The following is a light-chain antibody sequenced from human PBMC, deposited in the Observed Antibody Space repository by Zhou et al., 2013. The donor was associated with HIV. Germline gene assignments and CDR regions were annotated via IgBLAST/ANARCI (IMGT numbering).Light chain of an antibody. J-gene: IGKJ1*01. V-gene: IGKV1-5*03. CDR2: KAS. CDR3: LQHSSYPRRT. Sequence: DIQMTQSPSTLSASVGDRVTITCRASQSISSWLAWYQQKPGKAPDLLIYKASTLESGVPSRFSGSGSGTEVTLTISTLQPEDFATYYCLQHSSYPRRTFGQGTEGGN. CDR1: QSISSW.